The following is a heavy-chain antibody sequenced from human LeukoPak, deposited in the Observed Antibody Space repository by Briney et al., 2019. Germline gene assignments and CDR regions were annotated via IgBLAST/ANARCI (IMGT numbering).Heavy chain of an antibody. CDR2: IYYSGST. D-gene: IGHD3-10*01. Sequence: NPSETLSLTCAVYGGSFSGYYWSWIRQPPGKGLEWIGYIYYSGSTNYNPSLKSRVTISVDTSKNQFSLKLSSVTAADTAVYYCARRYLVSYDDAFDIWGQGTMVTVSS. J-gene: IGHJ3*02. CDR3: ARRYLVSYDDAFDI. CDR1: GGSFSGYY. V-gene: IGHV4-59*08.